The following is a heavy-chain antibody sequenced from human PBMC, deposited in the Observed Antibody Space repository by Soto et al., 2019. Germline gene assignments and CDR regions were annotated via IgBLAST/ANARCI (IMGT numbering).Heavy chain of an antibody. Sequence: QVQLVQSGAEVKKPGASVKVSCKASGYTFTSYGISWVRQAPGQGLEWMGWISGYNANTNYAQKLQARVTMTTDTSTNTAYMELRSLRSADTAVYFCARAAREAVFRGAFNYWGQGTLVTVSS. D-gene: IGHD2-15*01. CDR3: ARAAREAVFRGAFNY. CDR1: GYTFTSYG. CDR2: ISGYNANT. V-gene: IGHV1-18*01. J-gene: IGHJ4*02.